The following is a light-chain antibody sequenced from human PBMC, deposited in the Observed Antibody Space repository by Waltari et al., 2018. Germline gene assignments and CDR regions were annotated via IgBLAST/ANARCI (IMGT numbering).Light chain of an antibody. V-gene: IGKV3-20*01. CDR3: HQYGNSPFT. Sequence: EVVLTQSPGTLSLSPGERATLSCGASRSVSGDYLAWYQQKPGKAPRLLIHSSSSRATGVPDRFSGSGSGTDFTLTISRLEPEDFAVYYCHQYGNSPFTFGPGTKVDIK. CDR2: SSS. CDR1: RSVSGDY. J-gene: IGKJ3*01.